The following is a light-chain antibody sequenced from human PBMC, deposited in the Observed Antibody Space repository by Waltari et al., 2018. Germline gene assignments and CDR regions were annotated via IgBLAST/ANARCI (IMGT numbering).Light chain of an antibody. V-gene: IGLV4-69*01. J-gene: IGLJ2*01. Sequence: QLVLTQSPSASASPGASVKLTCTLSSGHSSYAIAWHQQQPEKGPRYLMKLNSDGSHSKGDGIPDRFSGSSSGAESYLTSSSLQSEDEADYYCQTWGTGIQGVFGGGTKLTVL. CDR1: SGHSSYA. CDR2: LNSDGSH. CDR3: QTWGTGIQGV.